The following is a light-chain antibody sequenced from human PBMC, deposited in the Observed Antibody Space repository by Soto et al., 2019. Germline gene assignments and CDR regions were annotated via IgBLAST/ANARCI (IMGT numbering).Light chain of an antibody. J-gene: IGKJ1*01. CDR3: RNYNSAPWT. Sequence: DIQMTQSPSSLSASVGDRVTITCRASRDITDYLAWYQQKPGQVPKLLIYAASTLKSGVPSRFTASGSGTDFTLTITGMQPEDFATYYCRNYNSAPWTFGRVTKVEF. V-gene: IGKV1-27*01. CDR1: RDITDY. CDR2: AAS.